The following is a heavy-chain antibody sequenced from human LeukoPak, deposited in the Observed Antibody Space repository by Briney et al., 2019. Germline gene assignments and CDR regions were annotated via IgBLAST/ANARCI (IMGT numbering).Heavy chain of an antibody. CDR1: GFTFSSYS. CDR3: ARDNSYDISGYYYFDY. CDR2: ISSSSRYI. V-gene: IGHV3-21*01. Sequence: GGSLRLSCAASGFTFSSYSMNWVRQAPGKGLEWASSISSSSRYIYYADSLKGRFTTSRDNAKNSLYLQMNSLRAEDTAVYYCARDNSYDISGYYYFDYWGQGTLVTVSS. D-gene: IGHD3-22*01. J-gene: IGHJ4*02.